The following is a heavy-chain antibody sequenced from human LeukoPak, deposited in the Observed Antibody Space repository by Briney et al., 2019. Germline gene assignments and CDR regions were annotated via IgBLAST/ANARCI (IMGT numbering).Heavy chain of an antibody. Sequence: SETLSLTCTVSGGSISTFYWSWIRQPAGKGLEWIGRIFTSGSTNYNPSLKSRVTMSVDTSKNQFSLKLSSVTAADKAVCYCARSCRILDIVATIRARLGGNGFDIWGQGTMVTVSS. CDR2: IFTSGST. D-gene: IGHD5-12*01. V-gene: IGHV4-4*07. J-gene: IGHJ3*02. CDR3: ARSCRILDIVATIRARLGGNGFDI. CDR1: GGSISTFY.